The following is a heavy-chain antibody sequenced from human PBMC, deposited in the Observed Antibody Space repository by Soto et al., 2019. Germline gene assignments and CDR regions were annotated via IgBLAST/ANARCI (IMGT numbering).Heavy chain of an antibody. CDR1: GFSFSSYE. V-gene: IGHV3-48*03. D-gene: IGHD1-26*01. Sequence: EAQLVESGGDLVQPGGSLRLCCAGSGFSFSSYEMNWVRQAPGKGLEWVSYISSSGSDTYYADSVKARFTISRDNAQNSLYLQMTRLRAEDTAIYYCASLSGSYGFDPWGQGTLVTVSS. CDR3: ASLSGSYGFDP. J-gene: IGHJ5*02. CDR2: ISSSGSDT.